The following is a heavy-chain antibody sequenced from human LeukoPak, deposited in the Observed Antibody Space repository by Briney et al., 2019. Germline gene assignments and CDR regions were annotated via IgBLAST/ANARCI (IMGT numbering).Heavy chain of an antibody. CDR1: GYTFTDYY. Sequence: ASVKVSCKASGYTFTDYYMHWVQQAPGKWLEWMGRVDPEDGETIYAEKFQGRVTITADTSTDTAYMELSSLRSEDTAVYYCATWGLTTVNDSFDYWGQGTLVTVSS. CDR2: VDPEDGET. V-gene: IGHV1-69-2*01. D-gene: IGHD4-11*01. CDR3: ATWGLTTVNDSFDY. J-gene: IGHJ4*02.